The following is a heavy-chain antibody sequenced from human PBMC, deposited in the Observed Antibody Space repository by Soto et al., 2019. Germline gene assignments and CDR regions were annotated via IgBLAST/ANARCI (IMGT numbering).Heavy chain of an antibody. CDR1: GFTFGDYA. D-gene: IGHD2-15*01. J-gene: IGHJ4*02. CDR2: IRSNTYGGTT. CDR3: TRDRFATGV. Sequence: GGSLRLSCTTSGFTFGDYAMSWFRQAPGKGLEWIGYIRSNTYGGTTEYAASVKGRFTISRDDSKSIAYLQMNSLKTEDTAVYYCTRDRFATGVWGQGTLVTVSS. V-gene: IGHV3-49*03.